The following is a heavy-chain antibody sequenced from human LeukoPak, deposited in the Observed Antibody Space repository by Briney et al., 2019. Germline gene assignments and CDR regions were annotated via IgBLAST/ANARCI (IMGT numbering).Heavy chain of an antibody. CDR1: GFTFSGSA. J-gene: IGHJ4*02. CDR2: IRSTASGYAT. V-gene: IGHV3-73*01. D-gene: IGHD3-10*01. Sequence: GGSLRLSCAASGFTFSGSALHWVRQASGKGLEWVGRIRSTASGYATAYAASVKGRFTISRDDSKNTAYLQMDSLKTEDTAVYYCTGNYYGSGSYADFDYWGQGTLVTVSS. CDR3: TGNYYGSGSYADFDY.